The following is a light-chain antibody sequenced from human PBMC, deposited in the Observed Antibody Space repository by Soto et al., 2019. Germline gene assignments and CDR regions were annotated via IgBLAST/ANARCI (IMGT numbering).Light chain of an antibody. CDR3: LLYFGDSWV. V-gene: IGLV7-43*01. Sequence: QAVVTQEPSVTVSPGGTVTLTCASSTGAVTSGYYPNWFQQKPGQSPRSLIYRTTEKHSRTPARFSGSLLGGKPALTLSGVQPEDEADYYCLLYFGDSWVFGTGTKLTVL. CDR1: TGAVTSGYY. CDR2: RTT. J-gene: IGLJ1*01.